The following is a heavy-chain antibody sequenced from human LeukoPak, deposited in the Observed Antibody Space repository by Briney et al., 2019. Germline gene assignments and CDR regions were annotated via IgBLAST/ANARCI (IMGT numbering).Heavy chain of an antibody. CDR3: ARLGSGSYYTDY. D-gene: IGHD3-10*01. Sequence: SETLSLTCTVSGYSISSGHYWGWIRHPPGKGLEWIGNIYHSGSTYYNPSLKSRVTISVDTSKNQFSLKLSSVTAADTAVYYCARLGSGSYYTDYWGQGTLVTVSS. J-gene: IGHJ4*02. CDR1: GYSISSGHY. V-gene: IGHV4-38-2*02. CDR2: IYHSGST.